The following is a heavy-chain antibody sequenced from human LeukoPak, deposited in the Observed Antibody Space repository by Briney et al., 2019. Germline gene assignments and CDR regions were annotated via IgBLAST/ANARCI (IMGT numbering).Heavy chain of an antibody. Sequence: SETLSLTCTVSGGSISSSSYYWGWIRQPPGKGLEWIGSIYYSGSTYYNPSLKSRVTISVDTSKNQFSLKLSSVTAADTAVYYCARGSIRDGHNPDYWGQGTLVTVSS. D-gene: IGHD5-24*01. CDR3: ARGSIRDGHNPDY. J-gene: IGHJ4*02. CDR2: IYYSGST. CDR1: GGSISSSSYY. V-gene: IGHV4-39*07.